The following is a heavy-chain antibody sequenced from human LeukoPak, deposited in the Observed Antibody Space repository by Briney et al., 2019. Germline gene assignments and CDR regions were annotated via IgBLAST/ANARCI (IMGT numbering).Heavy chain of an antibody. CDR2: ISSSSSTI. J-gene: IGHJ6*02. V-gene: IGHV3-48*01. CDR3: ARDEYYDFWSHNPYYYYYGMDV. CDR1: GFTFSSYR. Sequence: GGSLRLSCAASGFTFSSYRMIWVRQAPGKGLEWVSYISSSSSTIYYADSVKGRFTISRDNAKNSLYLKMKSLRAEDTAVYYCARDEYYDFWSHNPYYYYYGMDVWGQGTTVTVSS. D-gene: IGHD3-3*01.